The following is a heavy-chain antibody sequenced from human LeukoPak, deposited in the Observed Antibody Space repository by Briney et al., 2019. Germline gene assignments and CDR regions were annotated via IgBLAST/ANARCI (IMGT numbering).Heavy chain of an antibody. CDR1: GGSLSGAY. Sequence: SETLSLTCTVQGGSLSGAYWPWIRQPPGKGLEWIGEINHTGSTNYNPSFKSRVTMSADTPKNQFSLILTSVTAADTALYYCARGPVRLARPYDYWGQGTLVTVSS. V-gene: IGHV4-34*01. CDR3: ARGPVRLARPYDY. D-gene: IGHD3-9*01. J-gene: IGHJ4*02. CDR2: INHTGST.